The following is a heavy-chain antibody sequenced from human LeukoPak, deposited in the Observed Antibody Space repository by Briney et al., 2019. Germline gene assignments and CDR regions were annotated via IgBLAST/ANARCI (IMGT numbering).Heavy chain of an antibody. J-gene: IGHJ3*01. V-gene: IGHV4-59*11. CDR3: ARLLDNDSSGYPDTFDA. CDR2: IYYSGTT. CDR1: GGSINYHY. D-gene: IGHD3-22*01. Sequence: SETLSLTCTVSGGSINYHYWSWIRQPPGKGLEWIGFIYYSGTTNYNPSLQSRITISVDTSKNHFSLKLTSVTAADTAVYYCARLLDNDSSGYPDTFDAWGQGTVDTVSS.